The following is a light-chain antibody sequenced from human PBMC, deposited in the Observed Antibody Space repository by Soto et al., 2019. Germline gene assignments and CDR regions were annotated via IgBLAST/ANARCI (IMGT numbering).Light chain of an antibody. CDR2: GAF. CDR1: QSVSSSS. V-gene: IGKV3-20*01. J-gene: IGKJ5*01. CDR3: QQYDSSPIT. Sequence: EIVLTQSPGTLSLSPGERATLSCRASQSVSSSSLAWYQQRPGQAPRLLMYGAFRRGTGIPDRFSGSGSGTDFTLTISRLEPGDFVVYYCQQYDSSPITFGQGTRLEIK.